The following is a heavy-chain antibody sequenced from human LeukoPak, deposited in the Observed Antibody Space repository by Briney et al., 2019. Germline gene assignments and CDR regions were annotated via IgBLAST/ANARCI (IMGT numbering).Heavy chain of an antibody. V-gene: IGHV4-59*01. J-gene: IGHJ4*02. Sequence: SETLSLTCTVSGGSISSYYWSWIRQPPGKRLEWIRYIYYSGSTNYNPSLKSRVTISVDTSKNKFSLKLSSVTAADTAVYYCARGLMMAVAGRGEFHYWGQGTLVTVSS. D-gene: IGHD6-13*01. CDR1: GGSISSYY. CDR3: ARGLMMAVAGRGEFHY. CDR2: IYYSGST.